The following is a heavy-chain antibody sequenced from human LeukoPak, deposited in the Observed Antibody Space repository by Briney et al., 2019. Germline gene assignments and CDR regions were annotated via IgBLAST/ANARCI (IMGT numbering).Heavy chain of an antibody. CDR3: AKDIKSQSSSWYSSPGYGGMDV. Sequence: GGSLRLSCAASGFTFSSYAMSWVRQAPGKGLEWVSAISGSGGSTYYADSVKGRFTISRDNSKNSLYLQMNSLRTEDTALYYCAKDIKSQSSSWYSSPGYGGMDVWGQGTTVTVSS. J-gene: IGHJ6*02. CDR2: ISGSGGST. CDR1: GFTFSSYA. D-gene: IGHD6-13*01. V-gene: IGHV3-23*01.